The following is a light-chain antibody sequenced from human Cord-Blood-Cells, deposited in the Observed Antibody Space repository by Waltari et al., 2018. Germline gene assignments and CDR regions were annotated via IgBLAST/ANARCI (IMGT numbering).Light chain of an antibody. Sequence: QSALTQPASVSGSPGQSITLSCTGTSSDVGGYNYVAWYQQHPGNAPKLMIYDVSNRPSGISNRFTGAKSDTTASLTLSGLQAEDEADYYGSSYTSSSTYVFGTGTKVTVL. V-gene: IGLV2-14*01. J-gene: IGLJ1*01. CDR3: SSYTSSSTYV. CDR1: SSDVGGYNY. CDR2: DVS.